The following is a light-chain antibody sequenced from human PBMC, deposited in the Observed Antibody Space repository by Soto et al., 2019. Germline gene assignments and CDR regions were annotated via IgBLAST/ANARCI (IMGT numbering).Light chain of an antibody. CDR2: GAS. CDR1: QSVTTSY. CDR3: QQYGVSPIT. J-gene: IGKJ5*01. Sequence: EIVLAQSPGTLSLSTGDRATLSCRASQSVTTSYFGWYQQKPGQAPRLLIYGASSRATGIPDRFRGSGSGTDFTLTISILEPEDFAVYYCQQYGVSPITFGQGTRLEIK. V-gene: IGKV3-20*01.